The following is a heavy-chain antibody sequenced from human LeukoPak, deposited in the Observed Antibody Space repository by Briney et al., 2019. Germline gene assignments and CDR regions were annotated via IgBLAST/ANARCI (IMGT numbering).Heavy chain of an antibody. V-gene: IGHV6-1*01. CDR2: TYYRSKWYN. CDR1: GGSISNYL. D-gene: IGHD1-26*01. CDR3: AREGDSGSYFSPFDY. Sequence: PSETLSLTCTVSGGSISNYLWNWIRQSPSGGLEWLGRTYYRSKWYNDYAVSVKSRITINPDTSKNQFSLQLNSVTPEDTAVYYCAREGDSGSYFSPFDYWGQGTLVTVSS. J-gene: IGHJ4*02.